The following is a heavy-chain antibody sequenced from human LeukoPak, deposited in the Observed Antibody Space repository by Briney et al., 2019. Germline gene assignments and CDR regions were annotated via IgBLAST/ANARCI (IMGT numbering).Heavy chain of an antibody. Sequence: GGSLRLSCAASGFTFSSYAMSWVRQAPGKGLEWVSTIGGSGHSTYYADSVKGRFTISRDNSKNTLYLQMNSLRAEDTAVYYCAKEDGITIFGVDYYYGMDVWGQGTTVTVSS. V-gene: IGHV3-23*01. CDR3: AKEDGITIFGVDYYYGMDV. CDR2: IGGSGHST. CDR1: GFTFSSYA. D-gene: IGHD3-3*01. J-gene: IGHJ6*02.